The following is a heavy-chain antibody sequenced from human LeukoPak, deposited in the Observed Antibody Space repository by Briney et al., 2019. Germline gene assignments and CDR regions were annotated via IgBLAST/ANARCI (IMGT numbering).Heavy chain of an antibody. CDR3: ARGRVLLWFGELVY. Sequence: PGGSLRLSCAASGFTFSSYEMNWVRQAPGKGLEWVSYISSSGSTIYYADSVKGRFTISRDNAKNSLYLQMNSLRAEDTAVYYCARGRVLLWFGELVYWGQGTLVTVSS. V-gene: IGHV3-48*03. D-gene: IGHD3-10*01. CDR1: GFTFSSYE. J-gene: IGHJ4*02. CDR2: ISSSGSTI.